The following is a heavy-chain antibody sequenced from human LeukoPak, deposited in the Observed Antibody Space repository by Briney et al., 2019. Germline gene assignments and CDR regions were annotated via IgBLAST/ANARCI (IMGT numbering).Heavy chain of an antibody. D-gene: IGHD5-12*01. CDR2: IGGSNGIT. CDR3: ARNENSGWGYFDY. CDR1: RFTFSSSA. Sequence: GGSLRLSCAASRFTFSSSAMSWVRQAPGKGLEWVSVIGGSNGITFYVGSVKGRFTISRDNSKDTLYLQMNSLRAEDTAVYYCARNENSGWGYFDYWGQGTLVTVSS. J-gene: IGHJ4*02. V-gene: IGHV3-23*01.